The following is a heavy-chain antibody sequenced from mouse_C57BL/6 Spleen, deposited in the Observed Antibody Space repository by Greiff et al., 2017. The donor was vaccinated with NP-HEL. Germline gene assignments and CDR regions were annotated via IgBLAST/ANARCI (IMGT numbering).Heavy chain of an antibody. J-gene: IGHJ4*01. CDR1: GFTFSSYG. CDR2: ISSGGSYT. Sequence: EVQLVESGGDLVKPGGSLKLSCAASGFTFSSYGMSWVRQTPDKRLEWVATISSGGSYTSYPDSVKGRFTISRDNAKNTLYLQMSSLKSEDTAMYYCARHDYYGSSYDYYAMDYWGQGTSVTVSS. CDR3: ARHDYYGSSYDYYAMDY. D-gene: IGHD1-1*01. V-gene: IGHV5-6*01.